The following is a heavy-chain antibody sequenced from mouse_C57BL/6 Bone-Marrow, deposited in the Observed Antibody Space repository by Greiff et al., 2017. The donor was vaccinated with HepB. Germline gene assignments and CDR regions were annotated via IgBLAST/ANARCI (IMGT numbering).Heavy chain of an antibody. D-gene: IGHD2-3*01. V-gene: IGHV7-1*01. CDR2: SRNKANDYTT. J-gene: IGHJ3*01. Sequence: EVKLMESGGGLVQSGRSLRLSCATSGFTFSDFYMEWVRQAPGKGLEWIAASRNKANDYTTEYSASVKGRFIVSRDTSQSILYLQLNALGAEDTAIYYCARDADGYYGFAYWGQGTLVTVSA. CDR1: GFTFSDFY. CDR3: ARDADGYYGFAY.